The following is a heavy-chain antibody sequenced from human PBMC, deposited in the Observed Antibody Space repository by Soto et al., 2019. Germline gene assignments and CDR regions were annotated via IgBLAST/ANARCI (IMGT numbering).Heavy chain of an antibody. V-gene: IGHV3-43D*04. CDR2: ISWDGGST. J-gene: IGHJ6*02. CDR3: ARDLWKEPGYYYGMDD. D-gene: IGHD1-1*01. Sequence: PGGSLRLSCAASGFTFADYAMHWVRQAPGKGLEWVSLISWDGGSTYYADSVKGRFTISRDNSKNSLYLQMNSLRAEDTALYWRARDLWKEPGYYYGMDDWDQGTTVTVS. CDR1: GFTFADYA.